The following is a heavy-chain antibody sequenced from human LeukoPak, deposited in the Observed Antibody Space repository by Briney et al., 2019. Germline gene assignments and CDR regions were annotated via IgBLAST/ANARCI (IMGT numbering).Heavy chain of an antibody. CDR1: GGTFSSYA. CDR3: ARAGGSYVAYDY. Sequence: ASVKVSCKASGGTFSSYAISWVRQAPGQGLEWMGGIIPIFGTANYAQKFQGRVTITTDESTSTAYMELSSLRSEDTAVYYCARAGGSYVAYDYWGQGTLVTVSS. D-gene: IGHD1-26*01. V-gene: IGHV1-69*05. J-gene: IGHJ4*02. CDR2: IIPIFGTA.